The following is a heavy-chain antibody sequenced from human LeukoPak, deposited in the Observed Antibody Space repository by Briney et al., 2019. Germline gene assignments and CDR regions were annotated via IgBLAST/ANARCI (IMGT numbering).Heavy chain of an antibody. CDR3: ARDGSGSGWYFA. CDR1: GGTFSSYA. D-gene: IGHD6-19*01. CDR2: IIPIFGTA. V-gene: IGHV1-69*13. Sequence: SVKVSCKASGGTFSSYAISWVRQAPGQGLEWMGGIIPIFGTANYAQEFQGRVTITADESTSTAYMELSSLRSEDTAVYYCARDGSGSGWYFAWGQGTLVTVSS. J-gene: IGHJ5*02.